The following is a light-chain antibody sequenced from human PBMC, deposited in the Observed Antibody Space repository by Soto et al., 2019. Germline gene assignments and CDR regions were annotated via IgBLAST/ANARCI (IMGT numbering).Light chain of an antibody. CDR3: QQYYSYPWT. Sequence: AIRMTQSPSSLSASTGDRVTITCRASQGISSYLAWYQQKPGKAPKLLIYAASTLQSVVPSRFSGSGSGTDFTLTISCLQSEDFATYYCQQYYSYPWTFGKGTKVEIK. CDR2: AAS. J-gene: IGKJ1*01. V-gene: IGKV1-8*01. CDR1: QGISSY.